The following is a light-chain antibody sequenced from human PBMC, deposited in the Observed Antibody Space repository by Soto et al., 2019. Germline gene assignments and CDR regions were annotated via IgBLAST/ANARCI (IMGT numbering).Light chain of an antibody. Sequence: QSVLTQPPSASGTPGQRVTISCSGSSSNIGSNTVTWYQQLPGTAPKLLIYSNNQRPSGVPDRFSGSKSGTSASLAISGLQSEDEADYYCAAWDDSLNLWVFGGGTKVTVL. V-gene: IGLV1-44*01. J-gene: IGLJ3*02. CDR3: AAWDDSLNLWV. CDR2: SNN. CDR1: SSNIGSNT.